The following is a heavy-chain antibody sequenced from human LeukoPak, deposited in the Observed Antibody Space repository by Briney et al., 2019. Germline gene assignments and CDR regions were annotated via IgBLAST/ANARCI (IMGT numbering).Heavy chain of an antibody. CDR2: ISSSGSYI. CDR3: ARDLGSSWYSLYYFDY. D-gene: IGHD6-13*01. V-gene: IGHV3-21*01. Sequence: PGGSLRLSCAASGFTFSSHSMAWVRQPPGKGLEWVSCISSSGSYIFYADSVKGRFTVSRDNAKKSLYLQMNSLRAEDTAVYYCARDLGSSWYSLYYFDYWGQGTLVTVSS. J-gene: IGHJ4*02. CDR1: GFTFSSHS.